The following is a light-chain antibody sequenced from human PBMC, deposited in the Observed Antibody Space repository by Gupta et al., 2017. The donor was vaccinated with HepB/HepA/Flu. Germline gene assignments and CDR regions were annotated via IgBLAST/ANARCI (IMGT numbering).Light chain of an antibody. V-gene: IGLV3-1*01. CDR3: KAWASSSTV. CDR2: QDS. J-gene: IGLJ3*02. Sequence: SYELAQPPSVSVSPGQTASITCSGDKLGNKYACWYQQKPGKSPELVIYQDSKRPSGIPERFSGSNSGNTATLTIRGTQAMEEADYYCKAWASSSTVVGGGTKLTVL. CDR1: KLGNKY.